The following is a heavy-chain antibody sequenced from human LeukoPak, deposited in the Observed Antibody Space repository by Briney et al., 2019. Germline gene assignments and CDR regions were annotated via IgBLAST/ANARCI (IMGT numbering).Heavy chain of an antibody. D-gene: IGHD5-12*01. V-gene: IGHV5-51*01. CDR1: GYSFTSYW. CDR3: ARHFGPRWYSGYDYVRWFDP. CDR2: IYPGDSDT. Sequence: GESLKISCKGSGYSFTSYWIGWVRQMPGKGLEWMGIIYPGDSDTRYSPSFQGQVTISADKSISTAYLQWSSLKASDTAMYYCARHFGPRWYSGYDYVRWFDPWGQGTLVTVSS. J-gene: IGHJ5*02.